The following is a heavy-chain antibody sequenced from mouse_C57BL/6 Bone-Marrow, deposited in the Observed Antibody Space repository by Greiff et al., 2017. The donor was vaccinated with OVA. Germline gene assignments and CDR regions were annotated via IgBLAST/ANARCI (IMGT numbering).Heavy chain of an antibody. Sequence: QVQLQQPGAELVKPGASVKLSCKASGYTFTSYWMHWVKQRPGQGLEWIGMIHPNSGSTNYNEKFKSKATLTVDKSSSTAYMQLSSLTSEDSAVYYCARSRSNSWFAYWGQGTLVTVSA. CDR2: IHPNSGST. V-gene: IGHV1-64*01. CDR3: ARSRSNSWFAY. CDR1: GYTFTSYW. D-gene: IGHD2-5*01. J-gene: IGHJ3*01.